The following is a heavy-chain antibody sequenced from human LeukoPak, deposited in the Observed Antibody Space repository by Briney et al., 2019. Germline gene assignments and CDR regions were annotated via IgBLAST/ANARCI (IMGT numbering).Heavy chain of an antibody. D-gene: IGHD1-26*01. J-gene: IGHJ4*02. Sequence: GGSLRLSCAASGFTFSDYYMSWIRQAPGKGLEWVSYISSSSSYTKNADAVKGRFTISRDNAKKSVYLQMNSLRAEDTAVYYCGRGQWTSGYWGQGTLVTVSS. CDR2: ISSSSSYT. V-gene: IGHV3-11*05. CDR1: GFTFSDYY. CDR3: GRGQWTSGY.